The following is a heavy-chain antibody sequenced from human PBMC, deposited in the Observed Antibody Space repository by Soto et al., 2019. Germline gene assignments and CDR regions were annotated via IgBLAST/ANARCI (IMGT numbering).Heavy chain of an antibody. D-gene: IGHD6-13*01. CDR3: ARGRIAAAGTYFDY. J-gene: IGHJ4*02. Sequence: QVRLQQWGAGLLKPSETLSLTCAVYGGSFSGYYWSWIRQPPGKGREWIGEINHSGSTNYNPSLKSRVTISVDTSKNQFSLKLSSVTAADTAVYYCARGRIAAAGTYFDYWGQGTLVTVSS. CDR2: INHSGST. V-gene: IGHV4-34*01. CDR1: GGSFSGYY.